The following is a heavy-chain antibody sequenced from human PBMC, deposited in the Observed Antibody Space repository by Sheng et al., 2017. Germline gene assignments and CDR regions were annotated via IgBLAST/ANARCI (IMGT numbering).Heavy chain of an antibody. CDR2: IVVTLQKT. J-gene: IGHJ4*02. CDR3: ARDLRGMSNHFDN. CDR1: GDTFRSYV. D-gene: IGHD6-13*01. Sequence: QVQLVQSGGEVMKPGASVKVSCKASGDTFRSYVIAWVRQAPGQRLEWMGRIVVTLQKTHYAEKFQGRVAISADEGTNTAYMELISMTSDDTAVYYCARDLRGMSNHFDNWGQGTLVTVSS. V-gene: IGHV1-69*11.